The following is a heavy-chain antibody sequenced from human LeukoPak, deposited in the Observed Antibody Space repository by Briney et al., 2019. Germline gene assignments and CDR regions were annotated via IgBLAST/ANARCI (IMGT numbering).Heavy chain of an antibody. CDR3: ARDQRYYYDSSGYDAFDI. J-gene: IGHJ3*02. D-gene: IGHD3-22*01. Sequence: ASVKVSCKTSGYTFTGYYIHWVRQAPGQGLEWMGWINPNSGDTNYAQKFQGRVSMTGDTSISTAYMELSRLRSDDTAVYYCARDQRYYYDSSGYDAFDIWGQGTMVTVSS. CDR2: INPNSGDT. CDR1: GYTFTGYY. V-gene: IGHV1-2*02.